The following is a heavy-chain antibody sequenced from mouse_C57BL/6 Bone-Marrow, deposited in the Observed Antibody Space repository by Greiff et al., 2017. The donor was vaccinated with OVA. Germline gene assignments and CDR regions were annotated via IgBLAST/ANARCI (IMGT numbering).Heavy chain of an antibody. CDR1: GFTFSSYA. V-gene: IGHV5-9-1*02. D-gene: IGHD2-3*01. Sequence: EVQGVESGEGLVKPGGSLKLSCAASGFTFSSYAMSWVRQTPEKRLEWVAYISSGGDYIYYADTVKGRFTISRDNARNTLYLQMSSLKSEDTAMYYCTSPDGYPYAMDYWGQGTSVTVSS. CDR3: TSPDGYPYAMDY. J-gene: IGHJ4*01. CDR2: ISSGGDYI.